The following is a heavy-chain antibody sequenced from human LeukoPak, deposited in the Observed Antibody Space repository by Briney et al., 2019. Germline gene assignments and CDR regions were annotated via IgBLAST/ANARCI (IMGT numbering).Heavy chain of an antibody. Sequence: SETLSLTCTVSGGSISGYFWSWIRQPAGKGLEWIGRIHDNGDSNHNPSLKSRVTISVDTSKNQFSLKLSSVTAADTAVYFCTRAIITAAGLFDYWGQGTLVTVSS. CDR1: GGSISGYF. CDR3: TRAIITAAGLFDY. J-gene: IGHJ4*02. D-gene: IGHD6-13*01. V-gene: IGHV4-4*07. CDR2: IHDNGDS.